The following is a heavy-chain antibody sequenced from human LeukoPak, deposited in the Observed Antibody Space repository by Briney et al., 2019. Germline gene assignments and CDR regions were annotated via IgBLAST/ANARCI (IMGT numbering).Heavy chain of an antibody. CDR1: GGSINSGPYY. D-gene: IGHD2-21*01. CDR2: ISPSGSS. Sequence: SETLSLTCTVSGGSINSGPYYWTWIRQPAGKGLEWIGRISPSGSSNYNPSLQSRVTMSVDTSKRQFSLSLSSVTAAATAVYYCARDSDSRETFDYWGQGTLVAVSS. V-gene: IGHV4-61*02. J-gene: IGHJ4*02. CDR3: ARDSDSRETFDY.